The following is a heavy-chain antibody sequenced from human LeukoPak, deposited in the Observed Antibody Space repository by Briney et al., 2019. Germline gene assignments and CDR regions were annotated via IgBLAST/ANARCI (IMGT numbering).Heavy chain of an antibody. J-gene: IGHJ5*02. CDR3: AKDLVAVPAANRIAARPFDWFDP. CDR1: GFTFSSYA. D-gene: IGHD2-2*01. Sequence: GGSLRLSCAASGFTFSSYAMSWVRQAPGKGLEWVSAISGSGDSTYYADSVKGRFTISRDNSKNTLYLQMNSLRAEDTAVYYCAKDLVAVPAANRIAARPFDWFDPWGQGTLVNVSS. V-gene: IGHV3-23*01. CDR2: ISGSGDST.